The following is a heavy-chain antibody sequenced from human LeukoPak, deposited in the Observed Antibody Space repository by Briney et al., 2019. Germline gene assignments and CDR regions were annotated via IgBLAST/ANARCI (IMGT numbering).Heavy chain of an antibody. CDR2: IIRSSESI. V-gene: IGHV3-21*01. CDR1: GFTFNSYS. J-gene: IGHJ5*02. D-gene: IGHD3-10*01. CDR3: ARASKSGGITMIRGVKDRGWFDP. Sequence: GGSLRLSCSASGFTFNSYSMGCVRQAPGKGLECVSIIIRSSESIFYADSVKGRFTISRDNAKNSLYLQMNGLRAEDTAVYYCARASKSGGITMIRGVKDRGWFDPWGQGTLVTVS.